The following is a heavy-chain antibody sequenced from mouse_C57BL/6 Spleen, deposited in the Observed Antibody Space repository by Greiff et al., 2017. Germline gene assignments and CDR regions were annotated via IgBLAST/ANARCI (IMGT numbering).Heavy chain of an antibody. Sequence: EVMLVESGGSLVKPGGSLKLSCAASGFTFSDYGMHWVRQAPEKGLEWVAYISSGSSTIYYADTVKGRFTISRDNAKNTLFLQMTSLRSEDTAMYYCARSSTYAMDYWGQGTSVTVSS. CDR2: ISSGSSTI. J-gene: IGHJ4*01. V-gene: IGHV5-17*01. CDR1: GFTFSDYG. CDR3: ARSSTYAMDY. D-gene: IGHD5-1*01.